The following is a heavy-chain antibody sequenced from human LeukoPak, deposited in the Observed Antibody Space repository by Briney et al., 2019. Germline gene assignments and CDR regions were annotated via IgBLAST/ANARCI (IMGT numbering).Heavy chain of an antibody. CDR2: IYYSGST. CDR1: GGSISSYY. Sequence: PPETLSLTCTVSGGSISSYYWSWIRQPPGKGLEWIGYIYYSGSTNYNPSLKSRVTISVDTSKNQFSLKLSSVTAADTAVYYCARVSPLTMVRGVIITYFDYWGQGTLVTVSS. D-gene: IGHD3-10*01. J-gene: IGHJ4*02. V-gene: IGHV4-59*01. CDR3: ARVSPLTMVRGVIITYFDY.